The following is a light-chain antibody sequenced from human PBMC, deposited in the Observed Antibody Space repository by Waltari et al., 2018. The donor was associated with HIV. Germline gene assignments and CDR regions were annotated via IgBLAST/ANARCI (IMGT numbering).Light chain of an antibody. J-gene: IGLJ2*01. V-gene: IGLV1-44*01. CDR1: SSNIGNTP. CDR3: AGWDDSLGIV. CDR2: SNN. Sequence: QSVLTQPPSASGTPGQSVTISCSGSSSNIGNTPVNWYQQVPGTAPKLLIYSNNERPSGVPDRFSGSKSGTSASLAISGLQSEDEADYYCAGWDDSLGIVFGGGTKLTVL.